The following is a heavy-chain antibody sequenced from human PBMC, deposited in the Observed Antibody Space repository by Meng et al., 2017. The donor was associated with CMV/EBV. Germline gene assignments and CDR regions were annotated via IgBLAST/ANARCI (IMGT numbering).Heavy chain of an antibody. D-gene: IGHD3-3*01. J-gene: IGHJ4*01. CDR3: ARGVPDFWSGYYLYFDY. V-gene: IGHV4-34*01. CDR1: CGSFSGYY. CDR2: INHSGST. Sequence: YCGSFSGYYWSWIRQPPGKGLEWIGEINHSGSTNYNPSLKSRVTISVDTSKNQFSLKLSSVTAADTAVYYCARGVPDFWSGYYLYFDYWGQGTLVTVSS.